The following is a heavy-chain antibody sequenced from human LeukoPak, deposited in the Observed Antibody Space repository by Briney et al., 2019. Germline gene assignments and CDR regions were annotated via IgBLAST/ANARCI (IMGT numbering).Heavy chain of an antibody. V-gene: IGHV3-48*03. J-gene: IGHJ4*02. CDR2: ISSSGSTI. D-gene: IGHD4-17*01. CDR1: GFTFSSYE. Sequence: GGSLRLSCAASGFTFSSYEMNWVRQAPGKGLEWVSYISSSGSTIYYADSVKGRFTISRDNAKNSLYLQMNSLRAEDTAVYYCATYGQTTVTLWYWGQGTLVTVSS. CDR3: ATYGQTTVTLWY.